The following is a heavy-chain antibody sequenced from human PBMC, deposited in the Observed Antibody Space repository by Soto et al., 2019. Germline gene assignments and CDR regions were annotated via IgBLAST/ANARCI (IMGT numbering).Heavy chain of an antibody. CDR2: ISANDVGT. V-gene: IGHV3-23*01. D-gene: IGHD1-20*01. CDR1: GSTLRNYA. J-gene: IGHJ4*02. CDR3: AKAKNDYNWDNRPPFDY. Sequence: GGSLRLSCEASGSTLRNYAMTWIRQAPGKGLEWVSLISANDVGTYYAESVKTRFTISTDQSRNTVYLQMDSLRADDTAIYYCAKAKNDYNWDNRPPFDYWGQGTLVTVSS.